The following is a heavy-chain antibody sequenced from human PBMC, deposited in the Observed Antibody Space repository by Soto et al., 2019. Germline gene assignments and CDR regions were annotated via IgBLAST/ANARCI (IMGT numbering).Heavy chain of an antibody. CDR3: ARAHGGGGAWFDP. J-gene: IGHJ5*02. Sequence: QVQLVQSGAEVKKPGASVKVSCKASGYTFTGYYMHWVRQAPGQGLEWMGWINPNSGGTNYAQKFQGWVNMTRDTSISTAYMALSRLRSDDTAVYYCARAHGGGGAWFDPWGQGTLVTVS. V-gene: IGHV1-2*04. D-gene: IGHD1-26*01. CDR1: GYTFTGYY. CDR2: INPNSGGT.